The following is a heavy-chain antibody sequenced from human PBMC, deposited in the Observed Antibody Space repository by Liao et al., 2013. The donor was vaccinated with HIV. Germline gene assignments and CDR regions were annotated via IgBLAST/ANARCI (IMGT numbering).Heavy chain of an antibody. D-gene: IGHD1-26*01. CDR3: AKNSGSFTIFDAFDI. J-gene: IGHJ3*02. V-gene: IGHV4-30-2*01. Sequence: QLQLQESGSGLVKPSQILSLTCAVSGGSISSTGYSWSWIRQPPGKGLEWIGHSFHSGTSHYNPSLKSRVTISVDRSKNQFSLKLSSVTAADTAVYYCAKNSGSFTIFDAFDIWGQGTMVTVSS. CDR1: GGSISSTGYS. CDR2: SFHSGTS.